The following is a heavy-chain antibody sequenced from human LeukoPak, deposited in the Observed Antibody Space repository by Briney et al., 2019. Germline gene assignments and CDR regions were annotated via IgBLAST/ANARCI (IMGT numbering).Heavy chain of an antibody. V-gene: IGHV4-59*08. CDR3: ARHTRGWAGEIDY. CDR2: IYYSGST. CDR1: GGSINSYY. Sequence: SETLSLTCTVSGGSINSYYWSWIRQSPGKGLEWIGYIYYSGSTNYNPSLKSRVTISVDTSKNQFSLKLSSVTAADTAVYYCARHTRGWAGEIDYWGQGTLVTVSS. J-gene: IGHJ4*02. D-gene: IGHD3-10*01.